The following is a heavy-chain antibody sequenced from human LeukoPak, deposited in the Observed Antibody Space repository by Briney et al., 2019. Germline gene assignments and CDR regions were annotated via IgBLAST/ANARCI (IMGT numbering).Heavy chain of an antibody. CDR3: VRDIAVAGKDY. D-gene: IGHD6-19*01. V-gene: IGHV3-21*01. CDR2: ISSSSTYI. CDR1: GFTFSSST. Sequence: GGSLRLACAASGFTFSSSTMTWVRQSPGKGLEWVSSISSSSTYIYYADSVKGRFIISRDNAKNSLYLQMNSLRAEDTAVYYCVRDIAVAGKDYWGQGTPVTASS. J-gene: IGHJ4*02.